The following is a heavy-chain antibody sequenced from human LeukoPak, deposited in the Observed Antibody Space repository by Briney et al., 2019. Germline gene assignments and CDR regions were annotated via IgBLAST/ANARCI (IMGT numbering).Heavy chain of an antibody. CDR3: AREGTVRELDY. D-gene: IGHD3/OR15-3a*01. CDR1: GYSFSDHY. J-gene: IGHJ1*01. Sequence: GASVKVSCKAPGYSFSDHYIHWVRQAPGQGLEWMGWISPRNGDTNYEQMFQGRLTLTRDASISTVYMEVSRLRSDDAAVYYCAREGTVRELDYWGQGTLVTVSS. V-gene: IGHV1-2*02. CDR2: ISPRNGDT.